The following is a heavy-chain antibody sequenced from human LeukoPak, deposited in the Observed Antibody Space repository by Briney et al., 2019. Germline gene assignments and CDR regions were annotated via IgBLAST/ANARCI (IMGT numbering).Heavy chain of an antibody. V-gene: IGHV4-30-2*01. CDR3: TRYDGGEFDY. CDR1: GGSISSGGYS. J-gene: IGHJ4*02. CDR2: IYHSGST. Sequence: SETLSLTCAVSGGSISSGGYSWSWIRQPPGKGLEWIGYIYHSGSTYYNPSLKSRVTISVDRSKNQFSLKLSSVTAADTAVYYCTRYDGGEFDYWGQGTLVTVSS. D-gene: IGHD3-16*01.